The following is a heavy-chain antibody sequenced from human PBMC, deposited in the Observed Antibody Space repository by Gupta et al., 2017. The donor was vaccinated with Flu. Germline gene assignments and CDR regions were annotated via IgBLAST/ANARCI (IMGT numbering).Heavy chain of an antibody. V-gene: IGHV3-15*01. Sequence: MTWIRQAPGKGLEWVGRIKSTADGGTIDYAAPVKGRFTISRDDSKKTLFLEMTSLKREDTAVYYCATANRAHWGQGALVTVSS. CDR2: IKSTADGGTI. CDR3: ATANRAH. J-gene: IGHJ4*02.